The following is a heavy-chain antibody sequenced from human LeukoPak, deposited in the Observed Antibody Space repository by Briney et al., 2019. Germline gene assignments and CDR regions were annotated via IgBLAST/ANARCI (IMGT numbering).Heavy chain of an antibody. J-gene: IGHJ6*03. V-gene: IGHV3-7*03. D-gene: IGHD4-17*01. Sequence: PGGSLRLSCAASGFTFSSYWMSWVRQAPGKGLEWVANIKQDGSEKYYVDSVKGRFTISRDNAKNSLYLQMNSLRAEDTALYYCARSTVSLGYYYMDVWGKGTTVTVSS. CDR3: ARSTVSLGYYYMDV. CDR1: GFTFSSYW. CDR2: IKQDGSEK.